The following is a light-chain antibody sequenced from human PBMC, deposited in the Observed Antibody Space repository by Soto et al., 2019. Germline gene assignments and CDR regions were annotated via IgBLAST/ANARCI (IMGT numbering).Light chain of an antibody. CDR3: QQDDILPWT. J-gene: IGKJ1*01. CDR1: QDITNF. Sequence: DIQMTQSPSSLSASVGDRVTITCQASQDITNFLNWYQQKPGTAPKLLIYVASSLDTGVPSRFSGSGSGTDFTFTISSLQPEDIATYYCQQDDILPWTFGQGTKVAIK. V-gene: IGKV1-33*01. CDR2: VAS.